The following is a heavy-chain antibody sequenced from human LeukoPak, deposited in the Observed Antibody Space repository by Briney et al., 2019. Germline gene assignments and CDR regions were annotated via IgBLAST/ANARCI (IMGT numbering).Heavy chain of an antibody. J-gene: IGHJ4*02. D-gene: IGHD2-15*01. CDR1: GFSVSSDY. CDR3: ATVRCSGGSCFYNFDH. V-gene: IGHV3-21*01. Sequence: GGSLRLSCAASGFSVSSDYMNWVRQAPGKGLEWVSSLSSSSTYVYYADSVKGRFTISRDNAKNSLYLQMNSLRAEDTAVYYCATVRCSGGSCFYNFDHWGQGSLVTVSS. CDR2: LSSSSTYV.